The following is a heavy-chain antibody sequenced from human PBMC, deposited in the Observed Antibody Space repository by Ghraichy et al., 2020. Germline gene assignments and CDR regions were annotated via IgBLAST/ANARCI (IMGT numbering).Heavy chain of an antibody. CDR2: IKQDGSEK. CDR1: GFTFSSYW. J-gene: IGHJ6*02. D-gene: IGHD3-16*01. CDR3: ARGFPRGTEDYYGMDV. Sequence: GGSLRLSCAASGFTFSSYWMSWVRQAPGKGLEWVANIKQDGSEKYYVDSVKGRFTISRDNAKNSLYLQMNSLRAEDTAVYYCARGFPRGTEDYYGMDVWGQGTTVTVSS. V-gene: IGHV3-7*03.